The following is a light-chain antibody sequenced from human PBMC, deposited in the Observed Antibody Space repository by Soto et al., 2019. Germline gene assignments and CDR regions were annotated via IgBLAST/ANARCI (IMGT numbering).Light chain of an antibody. V-gene: IGKV3-11*01. J-gene: IGKJ5*01. CDR1: QSAGNF. CDR3: QQHNQWPIT. CDR2: YIS. Sequence: ESVFTQSPATRSLSPWEIATLSCRASQSAGNFLAWYQQKPGQAPRLLIYYISTRDTGIPARFSGSGSGTEFTLTINSLQSEDSAVYYCQQHNQWPITFGQGTRLEIK.